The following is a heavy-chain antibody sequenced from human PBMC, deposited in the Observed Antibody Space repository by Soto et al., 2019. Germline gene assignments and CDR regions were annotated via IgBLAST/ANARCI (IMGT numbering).Heavy chain of an antibody. J-gene: IGHJ3*02. CDR1: LTELS. Sequence: LTELSMHWVRQAPGKGLEWMGGFDPEDGETIYAQKFQGRVTMTEDTSTDTAYMEPSSLRSEDTAVYYCATETDSSSWYSGDAFDIWGQGTMVTVSS. CDR3: ATETDSSSWYSGDAFDI. CDR2: FDPEDGET. V-gene: IGHV1-24*01. D-gene: IGHD6-13*01.